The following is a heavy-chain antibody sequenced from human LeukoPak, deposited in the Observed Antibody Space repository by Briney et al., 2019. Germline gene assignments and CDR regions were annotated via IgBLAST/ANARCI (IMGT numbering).Heavy chain of an antibody. CDR3: AKGFEDGDLDY. CDR2: ISSSSSYI. J-gene: IGHJ4*02. Sequence: GGSLRLSCAASGFTFSSYSMNWVRRAPGKGLEWVSSISSSSSYIYYADSVKGRFTISRDNAKNSLYLQMNSLRAEDTAVYYCAKGFEDGDLDYWGQGTLVTVSS. D-gene: IGHD3-10*01. V-gene: IGHV3-21*04. CDR1: GFTFSSYS.